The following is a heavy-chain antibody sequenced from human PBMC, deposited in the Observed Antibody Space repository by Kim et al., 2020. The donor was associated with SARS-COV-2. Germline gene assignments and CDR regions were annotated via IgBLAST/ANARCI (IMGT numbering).Heavy chain of an antibody. D-gene: IGHD3-10*01. V-gene: IGHV3-74*01. CDR3: ARDLSGAADY. Sequence: STTNNADSVGGRFTISRDNAENTLFLPMNSLTAEDTAVYYCARDLSGAADYWGQGTLVTVSS. CDR2: STT. J-gene: IGHJ4*02.